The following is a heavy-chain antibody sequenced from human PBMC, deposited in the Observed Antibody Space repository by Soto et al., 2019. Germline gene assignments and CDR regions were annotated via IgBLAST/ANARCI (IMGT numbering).Heavy chain of an antibody. V-gene: IGHV1-8*01. J-gene: IGHJ1*01. Sequence: ASVKVSCKASEYTFSSYDINWVRQATGQGLEWMGWMNPKSGNTGSAQKFQGRITMTRNTSISTAYMELSSLRSEDTAVYYCAREYCTSTSCYSYFQHWGQGTLVTVSS. D-gene: IGHD2-2*01. CDR1: EYTFSSYD. CDR3: AREYCTSTSCYSYFQH. CDR2: MNPKSGNT.